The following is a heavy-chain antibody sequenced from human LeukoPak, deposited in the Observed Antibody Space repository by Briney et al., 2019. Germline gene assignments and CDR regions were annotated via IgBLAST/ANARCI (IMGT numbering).Heavy chain of an antibody. V-gene: IGHV4-39*01. CDR3: ARLWDC. CDR2: TYDGGST. Sequence: SETLSLTCSTSGGSITSSGYYWGWVRQPPGKGLEWIGTTYDGGSTYYNSSLKSRITISIDTAKNQFSLKLNSVTAADTAVYYCARLWDCWGQGTLVTVSS. CDR1: GGSITSSGYY. D-gene: IGHD2-21*01. J-gene: IGHJ4*02.